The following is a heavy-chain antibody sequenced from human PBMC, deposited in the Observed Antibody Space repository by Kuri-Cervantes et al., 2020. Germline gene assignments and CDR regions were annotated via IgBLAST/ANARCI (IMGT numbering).Heavy chain of an antibody. CDR3: AKAYSGRRSIAAAFDY. J-gene: IGHJ4*02. Sequence: SLKISCAASGFTFDDYAMHWVRQAPGKGLEWVSGISWNSGIIGYADSVKGRFTISRDNSKNTLYLQMNSLRAEDTAVYYCAKAYSGRRSIAAAFDYWGQGTLVTVSS. D-gene: IGHD6-13*01. CDR2: ISWNSGII. V-gene: IGHV3-9*01. CDR1: GFTFDDYA.